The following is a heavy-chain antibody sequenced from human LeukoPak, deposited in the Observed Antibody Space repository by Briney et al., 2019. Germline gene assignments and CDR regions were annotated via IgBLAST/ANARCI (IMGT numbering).Heavy chain of an antibody. D-gene: IGHD2-15*01. J-gene: IGHJ6*03. CDR2: ISYDGSNK. V-gene: IGHV3-30*18. Sequence: GGSLRLSCAASGFTFSSYGMHWVRKAPGKGLEWVAVISYDGSNKYYADSVKGRFTISRDNSKNTLYLQMNSLRAEDTAVYYCAKGAKRLGYCSGGTCYSNYDYYYMDVWGKGTTVTISS. CDR1: GFTFSSYG. CDR3: AKGAKRLGYCSGGTCYSNYDYYYMDV.